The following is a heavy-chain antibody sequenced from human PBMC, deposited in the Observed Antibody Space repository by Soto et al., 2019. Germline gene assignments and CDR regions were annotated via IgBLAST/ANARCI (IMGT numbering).Heavy chain of an antibody. D-gene: IGHD6-13*01. CDR1: GGSVSSGSYF. Sequence: QVQLQESGPGLVKPSETLSLTCTVSGGSVSSGSYFWSWIRQPPGKGLECIGYIYYSGSTNYNPSLQSRVTISVDTSKNQFSLKLSSVTAADTAVYYCARVSSSWGLVNYFDYWGQGTLVTVSS. J-gene: IGHJ4*02. CDR2: IYYSGST. CDR3: ARVSSSWGLVNYFDY. V-gene: IGHV4-61*01.